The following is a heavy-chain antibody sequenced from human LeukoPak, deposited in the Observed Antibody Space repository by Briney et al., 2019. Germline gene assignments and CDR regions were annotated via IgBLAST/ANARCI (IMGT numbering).Heavy chain of an antibody. CDR1: GFTFAYYA. J-gene: IGHJ4*02. D-gene: IGHD5-12*01. CDR2: ISDSGGST. CDR3: AKAGDSGELVDIDD. V-gene: IGHV3-23*01. Sequence: PGGSLRLSCAASGFTFAYYAMTWVRQGPGKGLEWVSGISDSGGSTNYADSVKGRFTISRDNSKNTLYLQMNSLRGDDTAVYYCAKAGDSGELVDIDDWGQGTLVTVSS.